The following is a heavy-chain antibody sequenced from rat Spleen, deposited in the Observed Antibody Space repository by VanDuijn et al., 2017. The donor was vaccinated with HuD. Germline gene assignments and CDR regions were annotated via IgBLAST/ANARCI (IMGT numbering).Heavy chain of an antibody. Sequence: EVQLVESGGGLVQPGGSMTLSCAASGFTFSDFYMAWVRQVPRKGLEWVATISYDGSSTYYRDSVKGRFTISRDNAKSTLYLQMDSLRSEDTATYYCTAHGNRVSRFAYWGQGTLVTVSS. D-gene: IGHD1-4*01. CDR2: ISYDGSST. J-gene: IGHJ3*01. CDR3: TAHGNRVSRFAY. CDR1: GFTFSDFY. V-gene: IGHV5-22*01.